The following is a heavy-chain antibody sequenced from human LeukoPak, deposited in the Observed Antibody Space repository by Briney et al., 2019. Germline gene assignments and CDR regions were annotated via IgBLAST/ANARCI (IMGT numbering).Heavy chain of an antibody. CDR3: ARGLAKAGTTY. Sequence: SETLSLTCAVYGGSFSGYYWSWIRQPPGKGLEWIGEINHSGSTNYNPSLKSRVTISVDTFKNQFSLKLSSVTAADTAVYYCARGLAKAGTTYWGQGTLVTVSS. J-gene: IGHJ4*02. CDR1: GGSFSGYY. D-gene: IGHD1-7*01. CDR2: INHSGST. V-gene: IGHV4-34*01.